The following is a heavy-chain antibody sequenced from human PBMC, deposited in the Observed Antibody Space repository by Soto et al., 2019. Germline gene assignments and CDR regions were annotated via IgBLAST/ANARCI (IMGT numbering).Heavy chain of an antibody. CDR1: GGSINSHY. V-gene: IGHV4-4*07. CDR3: AREKDYYFNAMDV. J-gene: IGHJ6*01. Sequence: QVQLQESGPGLVKASETLSLTCTVSGGSINSHYWTWLRQPAGKGLEWIGRVYSTGTTNYNPSLESRLTMSVDTSKNQFSLKLTSVTAADTAVYFCAREKDYYFNAMDVW. CDR2: VYSTGTT.